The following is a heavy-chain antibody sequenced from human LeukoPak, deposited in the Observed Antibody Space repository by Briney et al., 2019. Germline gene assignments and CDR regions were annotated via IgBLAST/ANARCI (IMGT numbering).Heavy chain of an antibody. Sequence: TGRSLRLSCAASGFTFSSYGMHWVRQAPGKGLEWVAVISYDESNKDYADSVKGRFTISRDNSKNTLYLQMNSLRPEDTAVYYCAKDPGRWELLFSWGQGTPVTVSS. V-gene: IGHV3-30*18. CDR1: GFTFSSYG. CDR3: AKDPGRWELLFS. D-gene: IGHD1-26*01. CDR2: ISYDESNK. J-gene: IGHJ5*02.